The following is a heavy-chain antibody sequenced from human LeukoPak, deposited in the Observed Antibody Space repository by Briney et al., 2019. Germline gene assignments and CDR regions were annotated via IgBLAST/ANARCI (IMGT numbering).Heavy chain of an antibody. CDR1: DDSITMYY. CDR2: IYYSGST. Sequence: SETLSLTCSVSDDSITMYYWGWIRQPPGKGLEWIGNIYYSGSTYYNPSLRSRITMSLDTSENQLSLKLYSVTAADTAIYYCARYQTGTMFAVWGQGTLVTISS. D-gene: IGHD1/OR15-1a*01. V-gene: IGHV4-39*07. CDR3: ARYQTGTMFAV. J-gene: IGHJ4*02.